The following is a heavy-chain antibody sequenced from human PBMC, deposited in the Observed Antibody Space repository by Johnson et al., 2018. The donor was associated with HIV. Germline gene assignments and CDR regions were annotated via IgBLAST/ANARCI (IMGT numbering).Heavy chain of an antibody. Sequence: QVLLVESGGGVVQPGGSLRLSCAASGFTFSSYGMHWVRQAPGKGLEWVAFIRYDGSNKYYADSVKGRFTISRDNSKNTLYLQMNSLRAEDTAVYYCAKDPPGVDEIHAFDIGGQGTMVTVSS. V-gene: IGHV3-30*02. CDR3: AKDPPGVDEIHAFDI. J-gene: IGHJ3*02. D-gene: IGHD3-10*01. CDR1: GFTFSSYG. CDR2: IRYDGSNK.